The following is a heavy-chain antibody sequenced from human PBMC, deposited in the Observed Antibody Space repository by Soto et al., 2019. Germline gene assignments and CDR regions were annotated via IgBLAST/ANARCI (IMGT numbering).Heavy chain of an antibody. Sequence: QVQLVESGGGVVQPGRSLRLSCAASGFTFSRYVMHWVRHAPGKGLEWAALISYDGSNKQYADSVKGRFTITRDNSKNTLYLKVNRLRSEDTAVYYCARETPGWDPFDYWGQGTLVNVSS. J-gene: IGHJ4*02. CDR2: ISYDGSNK. D-gene: IGHD6-19*01. CDR1: GFTFSRYV. V-gene: IGHV3-30*03. CDR3: ARETPGWDPFDY.